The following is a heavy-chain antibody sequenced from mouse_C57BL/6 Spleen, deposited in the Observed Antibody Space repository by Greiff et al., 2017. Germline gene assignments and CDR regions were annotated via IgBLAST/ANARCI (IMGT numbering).Heavy chain of an antibody. D-gene: IGHD2-9*01. J-gene: IGHJ3*01. CDR1: GCAFTNYL. CDR3: ARSYYGYDEAY. CDR2: INPGSGGT. V-gene: IGHV1-54*01. Sequence: QVQLQQSGAELVRPGTSVKVSCKASGCAFTNYLIEWVKQRPGQGLEWIGVINPGSGGTNYNEKFKGKATLTADKSSSTAYMQLSSLTSEDSAVYFCARSYYGYDEAYWGQGTLVTVSA.